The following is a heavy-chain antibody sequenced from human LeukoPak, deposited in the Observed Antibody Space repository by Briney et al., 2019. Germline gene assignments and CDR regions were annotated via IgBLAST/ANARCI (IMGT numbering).Heavy chain of an antibody. J-gene: IGHJ2*01. CDR3: ARGNYDSSGYPGNWYFDL. CDR2: IYYSGST. D-gene: IGHD3-22*01. CDR1: GGSISSYY. Sequence: PPETLSLTCTVSGGSISSYYWSWIRQPPGKGLEWIGYIYYSGSTNYNPSLKSRVTISVDTSKNQFSLKLSSVTAADTAVYYCARGNYDSSGYPGNWYFDLWGRGTLVTVSS. V-gene: IGHV4-59*01.